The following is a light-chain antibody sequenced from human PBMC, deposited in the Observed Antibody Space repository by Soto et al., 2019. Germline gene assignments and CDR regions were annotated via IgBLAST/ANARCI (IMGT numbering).Light chain of an antibody. V-gene: IGKV3D-20*02. CDR1: QSVSSSY. CDR3: QQRSNWPPLT. Sequence: EIVLTQSPGTLSLSPGERATLSCRASQSVSSSYLAWYQQKPGQAPRLLIYGASSRAAGISDKFSGSGSGTDFTLTISSLEPEDFAVYYCQQRSNWPPLTFGGGTKVDIK. CDR2: GAS. J-gene: IGKJ4*01.